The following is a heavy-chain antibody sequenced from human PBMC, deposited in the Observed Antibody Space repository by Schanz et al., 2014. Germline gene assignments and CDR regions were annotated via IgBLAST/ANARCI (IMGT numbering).Heavy chain of an antibody. J-gene: IGHJ6*02. Sequence: QVQLVQSWAEVKGPGASVKVSCKASGYSFTPFPIHWVRQAPGQRLEWMGWINAANGNTRYSQKFQGRVTITADKSTSTASMELSSLRSEDTAVYYCARGPSQGYSYGHNIGAYYYGMDVWGQGTTVTVSS. CDR3: ARGPSQGYSYGHNIGAYYYGMDV. D-gene: IGHD5-18*01. CDR2: INAANGNT. CDR1: GYSFTPFP. V-gene: IGHV1-3*01.